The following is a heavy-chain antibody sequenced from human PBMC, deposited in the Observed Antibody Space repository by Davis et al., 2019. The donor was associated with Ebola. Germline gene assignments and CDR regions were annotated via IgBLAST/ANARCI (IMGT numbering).Heavy chain of an antibody. CDR1: GFTFSSYA. CDR2: ISGSGCST. V-gene: IGHV3-23*01. Sequence: PGGSLRLSCAASGFTFSSYAMSWVRQAPGRGLEWVSAISGSGCSTYYADSVKGRFTISRDNSKNTLYLQMNSLRADDTAVYYCAKDRPKYNSGWSGESDYWGQGTLVTVSS. D-gene: IGHD6-19*01. J-gene: IGHJ4*02. CDR3: AKDRPKYNSGWSGESDY.